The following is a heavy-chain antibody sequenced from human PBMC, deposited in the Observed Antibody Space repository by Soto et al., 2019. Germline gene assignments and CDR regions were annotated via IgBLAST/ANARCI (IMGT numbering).Heavy chain of an antibody. Sequence: SETLSLTCTVSGGSISSSSYYWGWIRQPPGKGLEWIGSIYYSGSTYYNPSLKSRVTISVDTSKNQFSLKLSSVTAADTAVYYCARHTSEERERGPGSYYRAHDYWGQGTLVTVSS. CDR3: ARHTSEERERGPGSYYRAHDY. D-gene: IGHD3-10*01. J-gene: IGHJ4*02. CDR2: IYYSGST. CDR1: GGSISSSSYY. V-gene: IGHV4-39*01.